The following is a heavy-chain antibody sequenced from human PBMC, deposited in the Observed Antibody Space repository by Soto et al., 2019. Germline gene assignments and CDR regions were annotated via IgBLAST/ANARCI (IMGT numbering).Heavy chain of an antibody. CDR2: SNEGSGNS. J-gene: IGHJ4*02. CDR1: GYNFKNYA. V-gene: IGHV1-3*01. Sequence: QVQLVQSGAEVKRPGASVRVSCKASGYNFKNYAIHGVRQAPGQRLEWMGWSNEGSGNSRYSQKFQGRVSITRDTSANTVYMDLSSLKSEDTATYYWVRDDRAISGVVTLDSWGPGTLVTVSS. D-gene: IGHD3-3*01. CDR3: VRDDRAISGVVTLDS.